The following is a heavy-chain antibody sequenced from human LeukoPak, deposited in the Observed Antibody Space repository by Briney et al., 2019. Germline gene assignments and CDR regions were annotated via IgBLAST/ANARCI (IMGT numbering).Heavy chain of an antibody. D-gene: IGHD6-25*01. CDR3: ARGRQIPAPYYYYMDV. J-gene: IGHJ6*03. V-gene: IGHV4-59*01. CDR1: GGSISSYY. CDR2: IYYSGST. Sequence: MSSETLSLTCTVSGGSISSYYWSWIRQPPGKGLEWIGYIYYSGSTNYNPSLKSRVTISVDTSKNQFSLKLSSVTAADTAVYYCARGRQIPAPYYYYMDVWGKGTTVTISS.